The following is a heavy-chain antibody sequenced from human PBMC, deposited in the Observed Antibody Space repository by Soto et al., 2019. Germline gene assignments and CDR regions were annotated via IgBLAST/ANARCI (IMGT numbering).Heavy chain of an antibody. J-gene: IGHJ6*02. D-gene: IGHD2-2*01. Sequence: SETLSLTCTVSTDSINSYYWSWIRQPAGKGLEWIGRVYSSGSTNYNPSLKSRVTMSVDTSKNQFSLTLKSVTAPDTAVYYSATDIFVVPAVPLDYYYGLDVWGQGTSVTVSS. CDR1: TDSINSYY. V-gene: IGHV4-4*07. CDR2: VYSSGST. CDR3: ATDIFVVPAVPLDYYYGLDV.